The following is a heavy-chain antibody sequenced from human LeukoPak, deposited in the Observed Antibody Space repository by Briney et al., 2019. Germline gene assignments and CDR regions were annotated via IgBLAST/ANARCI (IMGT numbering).Heavy chain of an antibody. Sequence: GGSLRLSCAASGFTFSSYAMHWVRQAPGKGLEWVAVISYDGSNKYYADSVKGRFTISRDNSKDTLYLQMNSLRAEDTAVYYCARRPHSSNYGSGSYLDYWGQGTLVTVSS. V-gene: IGHV3-30-3*01. CDR3: ARRPHSSNYGSGSYLDY. CDR2: ISYDGSNK. J-gene: IGHJ4*02. D-gene: IGHD3-10*01. CDR1: GFTFSSYA.